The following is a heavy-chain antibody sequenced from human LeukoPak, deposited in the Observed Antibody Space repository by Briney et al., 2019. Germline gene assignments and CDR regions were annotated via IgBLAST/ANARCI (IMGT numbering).Heavy chain of an antibody. D-gene: IGHD2-15*01. CDR1: GYTFTDYY. Sequence: GASVRISCKVSGYTFTDYYLHWVRQAPGQGPESMGWINPNTGGTEYVQKFQGRVTMTRDTSISTAFMELSRLTSDDTAVYYCARESADSSVCDYWGQGSLVTVSS. V-gene: IGHV1-2*02. CDR3: ARESADSSVCDY. CDR2: INPNTGGT. J-gene: IGHJ4*02.